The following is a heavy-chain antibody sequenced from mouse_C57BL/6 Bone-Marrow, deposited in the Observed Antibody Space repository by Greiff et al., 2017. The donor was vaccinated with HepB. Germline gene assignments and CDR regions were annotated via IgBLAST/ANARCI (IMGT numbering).Heavy chain of an antibody. CDR1: GYTFTSYW. CDR3: ARDHPNYYGSSRFAY. V-gene: IGHV1-72*01. J-gene: IGHJ3*01. CDR2: IDPNSGGT. D-gene: IGHD1-1*01. Sequence: QVQLKESGAELVKPGASVKLSCKASGYTFTSYWMHWVKQRPGRGLEWIGRIDPNSGGTKYNEKFKSKATLTVDKPSSTAYMQLSSLTSEDSAVYYCARDHPNYYGSSRFAYWGQGTLVTVSA.